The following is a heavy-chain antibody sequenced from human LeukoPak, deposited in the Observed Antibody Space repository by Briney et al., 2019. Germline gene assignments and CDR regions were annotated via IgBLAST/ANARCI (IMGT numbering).Heavy chain of an antibody. CDR1: GFTFSSYG. CDR3: ARANYDILTGYFAGEGTWFDP. D-gene: IGHD3-9*01. V-gene: IGHV3-30*03. CDR2: ISYDGSNK. Sequence: PGGSLRLSCAASGFTFSSYGMHWVRQAPGKGLEWAAVISYDGSNKYYADSVKGRFTISRYNSKNTLYLQMNSLRAEDTAVYYCARANYDILTGYFAGEGTWFDPWGQGTLVTVSS. J-gene: IGHJ5*02.